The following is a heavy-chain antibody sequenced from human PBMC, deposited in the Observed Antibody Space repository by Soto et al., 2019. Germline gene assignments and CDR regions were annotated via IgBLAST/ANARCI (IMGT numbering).Heavy chain of an antibody. J-gene: IGHJ3*02. CDR2: ISYDGSNK. Sequence: GGSLRLSCAASGFTFSSYGMHWVRQAPGKGLEWVAVISYDGSNKYYADSVKGRFTISRDNSKNTLYLQMNSLRAEDTAVYYCAKRAISGNSDSDAFDIWGQGTMVTVSS. V-gene: IGHV3-30*18. D-gene: IGHD5-12*01. CDR1: GFTFSSYG. CDR3: AKRAISGNSDSDAFDI.